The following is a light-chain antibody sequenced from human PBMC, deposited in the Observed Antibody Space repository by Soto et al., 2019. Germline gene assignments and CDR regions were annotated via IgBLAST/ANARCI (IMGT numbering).Light chain of an antibody. CDR1: QSVSSN. CDR3: QQYHHWTRT. Sequence: EVVLTQSPATLSVSPGDRATLSCRTSQSVSSNLVWYQQKSGQPPRLLIYSASTRATGIPARFSGTGSGTEFTLTISSLQSEDVAVYYCQQYHHWTRTFXDGTKVDIK. CDR2: SAS. J-gene: IGKJ4*01. V-gene: IGKV3-15*01.